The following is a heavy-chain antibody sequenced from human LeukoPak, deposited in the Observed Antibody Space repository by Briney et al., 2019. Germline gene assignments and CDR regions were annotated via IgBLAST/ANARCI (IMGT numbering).Heavy chain of an antibody. CDR1: GFTVSSNY. J-gene: IGHJ4*02. CDR3: AKDRSGWSPPFDY. D-gene: IGHD6-19*01. Sequence: PGGSLRLSCAASGFTVSSNYMSWVRQAPGKGLEWVSAISGSGGSTYYADSVKGRFTISRDNSKNTLYLQMNSLRAEDTAVYYCAKDRSGWSPPFDYWGQGTLVTVSS. V-gene: IGHV3-23*01. CDR2: ISGSGGST.